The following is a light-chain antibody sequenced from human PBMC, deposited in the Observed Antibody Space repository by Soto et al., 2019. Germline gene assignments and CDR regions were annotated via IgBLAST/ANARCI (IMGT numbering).Light chain of an antibody. V-gene: IGLV2-14*03. CDR3: SSYRSSSTFYV. CDR2: DVT. J-gene: IGLJ1*01. Sequence: ALAQPSPLSWAPGQSIPRPLPGNSDEVGAYDFVSWYQEHPGKAPKLMIYDVTHRPSGVSNRFSGSKSGNTASLTISGLQAEDEADYYCSSYRSSSTFYVFGTGTKVTVL. CDR1: SDEVGAYDF.